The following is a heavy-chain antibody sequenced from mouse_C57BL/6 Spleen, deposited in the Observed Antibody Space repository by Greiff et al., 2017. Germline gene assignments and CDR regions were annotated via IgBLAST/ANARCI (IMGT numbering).Heavy chain of an antibody. CDR1: GYTFTSYW. CDR2: IHPNSGST. D-gene: IGHD1-1*01. CDR3: AGITTVNYAMDY. J-gene: IGHJ4*01. V-gene: IGHV1-64*01. Sequence: QVQLQQPGAELVKPGASVKLSCKASGYTFTSYWMHWVKQRPGQGLEWIGMIHPNSGSTNYNEKFKSKATLTVDKSSSTAYMQLSSLTSEDSAVYYCAGITTVNYAMDYWGQGTSVTVSS.